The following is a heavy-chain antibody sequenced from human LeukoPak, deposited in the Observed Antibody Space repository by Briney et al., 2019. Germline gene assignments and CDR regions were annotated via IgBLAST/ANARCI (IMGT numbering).Heavy chain of an antibody. CDR2: ISKDGSTT. CDR1: GFTFSSYA. D-gene: IGHD5-18*01. J-gene: IGHJ4*02. CDR3: ARGASSGYRIDY. V-gene: IGHV3-74*01. Sequence: PGGSLRLSCAASGFTFSSYAMSWVRQAPGKGLVWVSRISKDGSTTNYADSVKGRFTISRDNAKNTLYLQMNSLTAEDTALYYCARGASSGYRIDYWGQGTLVPVSA.